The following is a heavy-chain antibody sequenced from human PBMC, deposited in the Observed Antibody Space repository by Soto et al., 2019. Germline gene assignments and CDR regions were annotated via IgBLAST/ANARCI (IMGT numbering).Heavy chain of an antibody. J-gene: IGHJ4*02. CDR2: IWDDESNK. CDR1: GFIFGSFG. CDR3: ARDRGDYYDSSGFDY. Sequence: QEQLVESGGGVVQPGRSLRLSCTTSGFIFGSFGMHWVRQAPGKGLEWVAVIWDDESNKYYADSVKGRFIISRDNSKNALYLQMNSLRGEDTAVYYCARDRGDYYDSSGFDYWGQGTLVTVSS. V-gene: IGHV3-33*01. D-gene: IGHD3-22*01.